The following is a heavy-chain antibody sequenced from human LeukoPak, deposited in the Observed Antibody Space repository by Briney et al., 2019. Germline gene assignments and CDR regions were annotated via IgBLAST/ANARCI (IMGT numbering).Heavy chain of an antibody. V-gene: IGHV3-23*01. Sequence: GGSLRLSCAASGFTFSSYAMSWVRQAPGKGLEWVSAISGSGGSTYYADSVKGRFTISRDNSKNTLYLQMNSLRSEDTAVYYCAREGSGTTSEYYFDYWGQGTLVTVSS. J-gene: IGHJ4*02. CDR2: ISGSGGST. CDR3: AREGSGTTSEYYFDY. CDR1: GFTFSSYA. D-gene: IGHD1-1*01.